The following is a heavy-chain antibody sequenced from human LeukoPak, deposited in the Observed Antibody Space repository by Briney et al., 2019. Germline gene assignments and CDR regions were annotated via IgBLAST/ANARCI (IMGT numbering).Heavy chain of an antibody. CDR1: GFTFSSYA. V-gene: IGHV3-23*01. CDR2: ISSTGSTT. J-gene: IGHJ5*02. CDR3: AADPEYTSGA. D-gene: IGHD6-19*01. Sequence: GGSLRLSCTASGFTFSSYAMSWVRQAPGKGLEWVSLISSTGSTTYYADSVKGRFTISRDNSENTLYLQMNSLRAEDTAVYYCAADPEYTSGAWGQGTLVTVSS.